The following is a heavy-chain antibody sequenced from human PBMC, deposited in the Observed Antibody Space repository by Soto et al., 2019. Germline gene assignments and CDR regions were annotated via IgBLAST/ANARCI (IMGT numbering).Heavy chain of an antibody. CDR2: IKSNNAGGTT. J-gene: IGHJ4*02. CDR1: GVTLTDVW. D-gene: IGHD3-22*01. Sequence: GGSLRLSCAVSGVTLTDVWMNWVRQAPGKGPEWVGRIKSNNAGGTTDFNAPVKGRFTISRDDSQNTLYLQMDSLKTEDTVVYYCSHCYYQYFNSWGPGTLVTVSS. V-gene: IGHV3-15*07. CDR3: SHCYYQYFNS.